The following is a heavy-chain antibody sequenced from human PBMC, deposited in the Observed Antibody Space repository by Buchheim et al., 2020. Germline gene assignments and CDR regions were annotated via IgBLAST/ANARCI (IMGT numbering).Heavy chain of an antibody. V-gene: IGHV4-34*02. D-gene: IGHD3-10*01. CDR1: GWSLYDYY. Sequence: QVQLQQWGAGLLKPSETLSLTCNVSGWSLYDYYWNWIRHSPRKGLEWLGEVNHRGSTYYNPSLKSRVTISVDTSKNQFSLKLSSVTAADTAVYYCARGRVPAGRPLGYYYYMDVWGKGTT. CDR2: VNHRGST. CDR3: ARGRVPAGRPLGYYYYMDV. J-gene: IGHJ6*03.